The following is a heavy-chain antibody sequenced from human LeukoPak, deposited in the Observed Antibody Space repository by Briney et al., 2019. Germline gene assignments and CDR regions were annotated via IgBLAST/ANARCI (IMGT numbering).Heavy chain of an antibody. D-gene: IGHD4-23*01. CDR1: GFSFSDYT. J-gene: IGHJ4*02. Sequence: GGSLRLSCAASGFSFSDYTMNWVRQAPGKGLEWVSFIGYEGVHKYYADSVKGRFTISKDNSKATLYLQMNSLRPEDTAVYYCAKDLHGGYSSDYWGQGTLVTVFS. CDR3: AKDLHGGYSSDY. V-gene: IGHV3-30*02. CDR2: IGYEGVHK.